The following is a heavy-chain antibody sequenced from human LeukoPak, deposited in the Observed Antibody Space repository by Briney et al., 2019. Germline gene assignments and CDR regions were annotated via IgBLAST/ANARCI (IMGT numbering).Heavy chain of an antibody. CDR1: GFTFSSYS. D-gene: IGHD2-2*01. Sequence: GGSLRLSCAASGFTFSSYSMNWVRQAPGKGLEWVSYISSSSSTIYYADSVKGRITISRDNAKNSLYLQMNSLGAEDTAVYYCARDSCSSTSCYYFDYWGQGTLVTVSS. J-gene: IGHJ4*02. V-gene: IGHV3-48*04. CDR3: ARDSCSSTSCYYFDY. CDR2: ISSSSSTI.